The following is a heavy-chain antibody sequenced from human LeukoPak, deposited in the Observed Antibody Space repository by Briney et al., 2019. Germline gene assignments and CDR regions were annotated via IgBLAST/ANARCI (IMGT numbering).Heavy chain of an antibody. D-gene: IGHD5-18*01. J-gene: IGHJ4*02. CDR1: GGSFSGYY. Sequence: PSETLSLTCAVYGGSFSGYYWSWIRQPPGKGLEWIGEINHSGSTNYNPSLKSRVTISVDTPKNQFSLKLSSVTAADTAVYYCARPRYSCGNFDYWGQGTLVTVSS. CDR2: INHSGST. CDR3: ARPRYSCGNFDY. V-gene: IGHV4-34*01.